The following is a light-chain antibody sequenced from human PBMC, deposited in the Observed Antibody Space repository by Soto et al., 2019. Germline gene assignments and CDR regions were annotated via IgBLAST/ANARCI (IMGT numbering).Light chain of an antibody. CDR1: QSVSSY. V-gene: IGKV3-11*01. Sequence: EIVLTQSPATLSLSPGERATLSCRARQSVSSYLAWYQQKPGQAPRLLIYDAYNRATGIPARFSGSGSGTDFTLTISSLEPEDFAVYYCQQRSNWSRTFGQGTKVEVK. CDR2: DAY. CDR3: QQRSNWSRT. J-gene: IGKJ1*01.